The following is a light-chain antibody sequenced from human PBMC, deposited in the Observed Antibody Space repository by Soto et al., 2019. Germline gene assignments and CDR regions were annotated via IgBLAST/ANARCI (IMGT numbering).Light chain of an antibody. J-gene: IGKJ4*01. CDR1: QGIGDT. Sequence: EIVMTQSPATLSVSPGEGATLSFRASQGIGDTLAWYQQKPGQTPRLLIYDASNRATGIPARFSGSGSGTDFTLTISSLEPEDFAVYYCQQRSNWPPTFGGGTKVDI. CDR3: QQRSNWPPT. CDR2: DAS. V-gene: IGKV3-11*01.